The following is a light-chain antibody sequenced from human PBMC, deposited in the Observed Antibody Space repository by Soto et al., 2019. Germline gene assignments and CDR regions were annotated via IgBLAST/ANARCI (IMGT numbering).Light chain of an antibody. CDR2: GTS. V-gene: IGKV3-20*01. CDR1: QGVSRY. J-gene: IGKJ1*01. Sequence: EIVLTPSPGTLSLSPVERATLSCRASQGVSRYLAWYQQKPGQAPRLLIYGTSNRATGIPDRFSGSGSGTDFSLTISSLEPGDLAVYYCQQYGSSPRTFGQGTKVDIK. CDR3: QQYGSSPRT.